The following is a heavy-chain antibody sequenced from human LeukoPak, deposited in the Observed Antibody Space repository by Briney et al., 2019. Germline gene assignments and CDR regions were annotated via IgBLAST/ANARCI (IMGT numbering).Heavy chain of an antibody. V-gene: IGHV3-74*01. Sequence: GGSLRLSCAASGFTFSSYWMHWVRQAPGKGLVWVSRINSEGSSTSYADSVKGRFTISRDNAKNTLYLQMNSLRAEDTAVYYCARVRVWFGEFLPFDYWGQGTLVTVSS. CDR1: GFTFSSYW. D-gene: IGHD3-10*01. CDR3: ARVRVWFGEFLPFDY. CDR2: INSEGSST. J-gene: IGHJ4*02.